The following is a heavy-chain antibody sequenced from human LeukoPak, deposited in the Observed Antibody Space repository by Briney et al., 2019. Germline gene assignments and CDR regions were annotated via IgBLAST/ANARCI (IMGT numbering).Heavy chain of an antibody. CDR3: ARELGITMIVVVSPGYFDY. CDR1: GGTFSSYA. CDR2: ITPIFGTA. D-gene: IGHD3-22*01. J-gene: IGHJ4*02. Sequence: GASVKVSCKASGGTFSSYAISWVRQAPGQGLEWMGRITPIFGTANYAQKFQGRVTITADKSTSTAYMELSSLRSEDTAVYYCARELGITMIVVVSPGYFDYWGQGTLVTVSS. V-gene: IGHV1-69*06.